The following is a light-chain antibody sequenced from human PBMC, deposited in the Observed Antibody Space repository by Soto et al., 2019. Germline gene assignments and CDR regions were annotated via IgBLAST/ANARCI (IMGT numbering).Light chain of an antibody. CDR1: SGSVSTANN. CDR2: STS. CDR3: ALFMGNGISV. Sequence: QAVVPQGSSFSVSPGGTVTLTCGLISGSVSTANNPNWYQQTPGQAPRTLIYSTSTRSSGVPDRFSGSILGNKAALTITGAQADDESDYYCALFMGNGISVFGTGTKVIVL. V-gene: IGLV8-61*01. J-gene: IGLJ1*01.